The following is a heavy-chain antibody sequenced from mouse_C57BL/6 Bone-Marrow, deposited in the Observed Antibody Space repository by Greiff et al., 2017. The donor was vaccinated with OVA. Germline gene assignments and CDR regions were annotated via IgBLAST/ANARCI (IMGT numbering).Heavy chain of an antibody. CDR3: ARGLTVVAPLDY. Sequence: QVQLQQPGAELVKPGASVKLSCKASGYTFTSYWMHWVKQRPGQGLEWIGMIHPNSGSTNYNEKFKSKATLTVDKSSSTAYMQLSSLTSEDSAVYYCARGLTVVAPLDYWGQGTTITVSS. CDR1: GYTFTSYW. J-gene: IGHJ2*01. D-gene: IGHD1-1*01. V-gene: IGHV1-64*01. CDR2: IHPNSGST.